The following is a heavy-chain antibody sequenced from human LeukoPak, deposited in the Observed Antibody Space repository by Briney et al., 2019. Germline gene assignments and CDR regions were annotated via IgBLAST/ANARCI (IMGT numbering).Heavy chain of an antibody. D-gene: IGHD3-10*01. CDR1: GYTLTELS. V-gene: IGHV1-24*01. CDR2: FDPEGGET. J-gene: IGHJ3*02. Sequence: ASVKVSCKVSGYTLTELSMHGVRQAPGKGLECVGGFDPEGGETIYAQKFQGRLTMTETTSTDTAYMEPSSLRSEHTSVYYCATALGSYYRDAFDIWGQGTMVTVSS. CDR3: ATALGSYYRDAFDI.